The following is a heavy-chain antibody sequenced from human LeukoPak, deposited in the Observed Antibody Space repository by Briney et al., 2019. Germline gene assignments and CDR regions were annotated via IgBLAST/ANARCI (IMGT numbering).Heavy chain of an antibody. D-gene: IGHD1-26*01. CDR3: ARVLWWELGVGYYFDY. CDR2: IYYSGGT. Sequence: SETLSLTCTVSGGSISSYYWSWIRQPPGKGLEWIGYIYYSGGTNYNPSLKSRVTISVDTSKNQFSLKLSSVTAADTAVYYCARVLWWELGVGYYFDYWGQGTLVTVSS. CDR1: GGSISSYY. V-gene: IGHV4-59*01. J-gene: IGHJ4*02.